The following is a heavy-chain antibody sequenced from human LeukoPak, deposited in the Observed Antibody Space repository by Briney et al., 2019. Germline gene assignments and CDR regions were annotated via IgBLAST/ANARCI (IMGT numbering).Heavy chain of an antibody. CDR3: ARLGSVDY. CDR2: IYYTGST. CDR1: GYFISSGYY. V-gene: IGHV4-38-2*02. D-gene: IGHD1-26*01. J-gene: IGHJ4*02. Sequence: MSSETLSLTCTVSGYFISSGYYWSWIRQPPGKGLEWIGHIYYTGSTYYNPSLKSRVTISLDTSKNQFSLKLSSVTAADTAVYYCARLGSVDYWGQGTLVTVSS.